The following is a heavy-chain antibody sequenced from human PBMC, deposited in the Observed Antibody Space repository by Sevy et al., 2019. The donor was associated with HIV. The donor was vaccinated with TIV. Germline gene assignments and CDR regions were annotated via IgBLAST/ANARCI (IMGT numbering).Heavy chain of an antibody. V-gene: IGHV3-30*04. J-gene: IGHJ4*02. CDR2: ISSDGNSQ. D-gene: IGHD1-26*01. CDR1: GFNFGSHA. CDR3: ARDLISGSYSQSLDY. Sequence: GGSLRLSCAASGFNFGSHAMHWVRQAPGKGLDWVAVISSDGNSQYSAESVKGRFTISRDNSKNTLYLQMDSLRVEDTAVYYCARDLISGSYSQSLDYWGQGTLVTVSS.